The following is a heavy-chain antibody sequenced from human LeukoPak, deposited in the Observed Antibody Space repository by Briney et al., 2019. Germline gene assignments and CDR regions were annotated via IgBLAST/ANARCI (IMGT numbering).Heavy chain of an antibody. Sequence: GGSLRLSCAASGFTFSSYAMHWVRQAPGKGLEYVSAISSNGGSTYYANSVKGRFTISRDNSKNTLYLQMGSLRAEDMAVYYCARDPGGSKQWYLDYWGQGTLVTVSS. CDR1: GFTFSSYA. CDR2: ISSNGGST. J-gene: IGHJ4*02. CDR3: ARDPGGSKQWYLDY. V-gene: IGHV3-64*01. D-gene: IGHD1-26*01.